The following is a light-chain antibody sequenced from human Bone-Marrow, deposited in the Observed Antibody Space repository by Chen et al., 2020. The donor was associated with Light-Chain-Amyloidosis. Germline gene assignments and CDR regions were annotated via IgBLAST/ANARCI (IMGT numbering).Light chain of an antibody. V-gene: IGLV3-25*03. J-gene: IGLJ2*01. CDR3: QSADSSGTYEVI. CDR1: DLPTKY. Sequence: SYELPQPPPVSVSPGQPARITCPGEDLPTKYAYWYQQKPGQAPVLVIHRDTERPSGISERFSGSSSGTTATLTISGVQAEDEADYHCQSADSSGTYEVIFGGGTKLTVL. CDR2: RDT.